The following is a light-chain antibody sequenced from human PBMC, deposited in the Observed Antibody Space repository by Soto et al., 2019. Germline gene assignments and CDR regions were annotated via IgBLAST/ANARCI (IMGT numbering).Light chain of an antibody. V-gene: IGKV3-20*01. J-gene: IGKJ1*01. Sequence: EIVLAQSPGIVSLSPGERATLSCRASQTISGTSLAWYQQKPGQAPRLLIYGASSRATGIPDRFSGSGSGTDFTLTISRLEPEDFAVYYCHQYDSWTFGQGTKVDIK. CDR2: GAS. CDR3: HQYDSWT. CDR1: QTISGTS.